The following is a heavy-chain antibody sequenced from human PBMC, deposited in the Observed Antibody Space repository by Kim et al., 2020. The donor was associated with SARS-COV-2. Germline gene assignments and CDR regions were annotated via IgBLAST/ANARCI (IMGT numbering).Heavy chain of an antibody. CDR1: GVSISSNY. V-gene: IGHV4-59*13. J-gene: IGHJ4*02. D-gene: IGHD3-22*01. CDR2: IYDTGNT. Sequence: SETLSLTCNVSGVSISSNYWSWIRQPPGKGLEWIGYIYDTGNTKYNHSLKRRVTISADTSKNQFSLQLTSVTAADTAVYYCARRDYDGNGYYYFDYWGQGTLVTVSS. CDR3: ARRDYDGNGYYYFDY.